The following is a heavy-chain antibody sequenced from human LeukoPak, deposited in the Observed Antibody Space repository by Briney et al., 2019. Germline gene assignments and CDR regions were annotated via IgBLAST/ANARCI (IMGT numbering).Heavy chain of an antibody. CDR2: IKQDGSEK. J-gene: IGHJ4*02. CDR1: GFTFSSYW. V-gene: IGHV3-7*01. Sequence: GGSLRLSCAASGFTFSSYWMSWDRQAPGKGLEWVANIKQDGSEKYYVDSVKGRFTISRDNAKNSLYLQMNSLRAEDTAVYYCARTPLDFWSGYEDYWGQGTLVTVSS. CDR3: ARTPLDFWSGYEDY. D-gene: IGHD3-3*01.